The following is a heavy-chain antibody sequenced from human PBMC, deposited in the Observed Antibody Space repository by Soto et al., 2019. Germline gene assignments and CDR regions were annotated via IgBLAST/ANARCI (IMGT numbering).Heavy chain of an antibody. CDR3: ARVSGTYSSFLDY. CDR2: IYYSGST. V-gene: IGHV4-39*01. J-gene: IGHJ4*02. D-gene: IGHD5-18*01. CDR1: GVSISSGHDY. Sequence: SETLSLTCTVSGVSISSGHDYWGWIRQPPGKGLEWIGSIYYSGSTYYNPSLKSQVTISADTSKNQFSLRLSSVTAADTAVYYCARVSGTYSSFLDYWGQGTLVTVSS.